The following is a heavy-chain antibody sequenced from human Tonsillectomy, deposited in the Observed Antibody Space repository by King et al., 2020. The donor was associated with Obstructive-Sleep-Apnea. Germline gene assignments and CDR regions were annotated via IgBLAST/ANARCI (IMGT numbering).Heavy chain of an antibody. D-gene: IGHD3-10*01. J-gene: IGHJ6*02. Sequence: VQLVESGAEVKKPGASVKVSCKASGYTFTGYYMHWVRQAPGQGLEWMGRINPNSGGTNYAQKFQGRVTMTRDTSISTAYMELSRLRSDDTVVYYCASGGPITMVRGVISRYGMDVWGQGTTVTVSS. V-gene: IGHV1-2*05. CDR1: GYTFTGYY. CDR3: ASGGPITMVRGVISRYGMDV. CDR2: INPNSGGT.